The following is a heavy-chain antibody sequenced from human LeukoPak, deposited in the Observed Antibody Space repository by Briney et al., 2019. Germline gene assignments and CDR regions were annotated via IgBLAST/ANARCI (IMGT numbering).Heavy chain of an antibody. D-gene: IGHD3-16*01. CDR1: GGTFSSYA. J-gene: IGHJ4*02. Sequence: SVKVSCKASGGTFSSYAISWVRQAPGQGLEWMGGIVPIFGTANYAQKFQGRVTITADKSTSTAYMELSSLRSEDTAVYYCASRGGTWTEFDYWGQGTLVTVSS. CDR3: ASRGGTWTEFDY. CDR2: IVPIFGTA. V-gene: IGHV1-69*06.